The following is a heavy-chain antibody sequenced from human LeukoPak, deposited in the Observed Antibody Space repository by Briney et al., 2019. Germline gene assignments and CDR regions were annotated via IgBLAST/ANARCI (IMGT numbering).Heavy chain of an antibody. CDR1: GYTFTSYA. J-gene: IGHJ4*02. Sequence: GASVKVSCKASGYTFTSYAMNWVRQAPGQGLEWMGWINTNTGNPTYAQGFTGRFVFSLDTSVSTAYLQISSLKAEDTAVYYCARQHADDYGDSKGVYYFDYWGQGTLVTVSS. D-gene: IGHD4-17*01. V-gene: IGHV7-4-1*02. CDR3: ARQHADDYGDSKGVYYFDY. CDR2: INTNTGNP.